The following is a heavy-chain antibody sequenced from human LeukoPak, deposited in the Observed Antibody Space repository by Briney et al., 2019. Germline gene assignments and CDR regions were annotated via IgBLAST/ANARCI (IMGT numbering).Heavy chain of an antibody. Sequence: PSETLSLTCTVSGGSISSYSYFWDWIRQPPGRGLEWIGTIYYSGSTYSNPSLKSRVTISVDTSKNQFSLKLGSVTAADTAVYYCARPVNYYGTARQPAFDIWGQGTMVTVSS. CDR3: ARPVNYYGTARQPAFDI. D-gene: IGHD3-10*01. CDR1: GGSISSYSYF. J-gene: IGHJ3*02. CDR2: IYYSGST. V-gene: IGHV4-39*01.